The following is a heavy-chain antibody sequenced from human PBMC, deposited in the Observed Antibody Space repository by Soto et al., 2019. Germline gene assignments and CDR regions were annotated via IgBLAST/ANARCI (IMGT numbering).Heavy chain of an antibody. Sequence: EVQLVESGGGLFQPGGSLRLSCAASGFTVNKYWIHRVRQAPGTGLVWVSRIKYDATSTNYADSVKGRFSISRDNAQNTVYLQMSSLRGDDTAVYYCVRGALGSYYFDYWGQGTLVTVSS. D-gene: IGHD3-16*01. CDR3: VRGALGSYYFDY. J-gene: IGHJ4*02. CDR1: GFTVNKYW. V-gene: IGHV3-74*01. CDR2: IKYDATST.